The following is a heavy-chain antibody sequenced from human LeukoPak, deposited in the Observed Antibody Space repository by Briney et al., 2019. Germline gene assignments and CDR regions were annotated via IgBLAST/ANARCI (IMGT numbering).Heavy chain of an antibody. CDR3: ARGVGTEEDGIRMIFGLNY. D-gene: IGHD3/OR15-3a*01. CDR2: INPSGGST. Sequence: ASVKVPCKASGYTFTSYYMHWVRQAPGQGLEWMGIINPSGGSTSYAQKFQGRVTMTRDTSTSTVYMELSSLRSEDTAVYYCARGVGTEEDGIRMIFGLNYWGQGTLVTVSS. V-gene: IGHV1-46*01. CDR1: GYTFTSYY. J-gene: IGHJ4*02.